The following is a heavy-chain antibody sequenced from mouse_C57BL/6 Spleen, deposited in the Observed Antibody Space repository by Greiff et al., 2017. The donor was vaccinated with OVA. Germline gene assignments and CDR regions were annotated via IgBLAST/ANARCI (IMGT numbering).Heavy chain of an antibody. CDR1: GFTFNTYA. Sequence: EVQGVESGGGLVQPKGSLKLSCAASGFTFNTYAMHWVRQAPGKGLEWVARIRSKSSNYATYYADSVKDRFTISRDDSQSMLYLQMNNPKTDYTAMYYCVRDHSPCDFDVWGTGTTVTVSS. CDR2: IRSKSSNYAT. D-gene: IGHD6-1*01. J-gene: IGHJ1*03. V-gene: IGHV10-3*01. CDR3: VRDHSPCDFDV.